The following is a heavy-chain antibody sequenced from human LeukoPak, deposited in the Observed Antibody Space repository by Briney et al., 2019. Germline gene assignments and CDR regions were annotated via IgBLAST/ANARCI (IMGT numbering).Heavy chain of an antibody. V-gene: IGHV3-23*01. Sequence: GGSLRLSCAASGFTFSRYAMSWVRQAPGKGLEWVSAISGSGGTTYYADSVKGRFTISRDNSKNTLYLQINSLRDEDTAVYYCAKDHLPGIVVADRDYWGQGTLVTVSS. CDR2: ISGSGGTT. CDR1: GFTFSRYA. J-gene: IGHJ4*02. D-gene: IGHD6-19*01. CDR3: AKDHLPGIVVADRDY.